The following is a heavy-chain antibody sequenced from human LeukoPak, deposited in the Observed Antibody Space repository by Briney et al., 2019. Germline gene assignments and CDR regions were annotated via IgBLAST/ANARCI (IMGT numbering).Heavy chain of an antibody. J-gene: IGHJ5*02. D-gene: IGHD6-19*01. V-gene: IGHV3-21*04. CDR1: GFTFSSYS. Sequence: AGGSLRLSCAASGFTFSSYSMNWVRRAPGRGREGVSSMSSSRSYIYYADAVKGRFTISRDNAENSVYVHTNRLRAEDTAVYHCARDEQWLGPVLEPWGQGTLVTVPS. CDR3: ARDEQWLGPVLEP. CDR2: MSSSRSYI.